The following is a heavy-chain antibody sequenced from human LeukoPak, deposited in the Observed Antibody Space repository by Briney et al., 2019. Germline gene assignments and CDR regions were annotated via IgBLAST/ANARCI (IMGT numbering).Heavy chain of an antibody. CDR1: GGSISSYY. V-gene: IGHV4-59*01. CDR3: ARDLNYYGSGSAYYYYGVDV. Sequence: PSETLSLTCTVSGGSISSYYWSWIRQPPGKGLEWIGYIYYSGSTNYNPSLKSRVTISVDTSKNQFSLKLSSVTAANTAVYYCARDLNYYGSGSAYYYYGVDVWGQGTTVTVSS. D-gene: IGHD3-10*01. CDR2: IYYSGST. J-gene: IGHJ6*02.